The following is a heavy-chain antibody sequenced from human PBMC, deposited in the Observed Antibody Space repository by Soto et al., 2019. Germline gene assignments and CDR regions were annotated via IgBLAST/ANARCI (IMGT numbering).Heavy chain of an antibody. V-gene: IGHV4-39*01. Sequence: QLQLQESGPGLVKPSETLSLTCTVSGDSISSNNFYWGWIRQPPGKGLEWIGGINYSGSTYYNPSIRSRGSIPEDASTSQFSLMPSSVAAADTAVSYWARHPGYCTGASCYGYYTMDDWGQGATVTVSS. J-gene: IGHJ6*02. CDR2: INYSGST. D-gene: IGHD2-2*01. CDR1: GDSISSNNFY. CDR3: ARHPGYCTGASCYGYYTMDD.